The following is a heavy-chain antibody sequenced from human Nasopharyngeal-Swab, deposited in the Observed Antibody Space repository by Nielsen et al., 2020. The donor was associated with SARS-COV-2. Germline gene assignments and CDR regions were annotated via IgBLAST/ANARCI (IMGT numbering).Heavy chain of an antibody. J-gene: IGHJ3*02. CDR3: TRVDVHDAFDM. V-gene: IGHV3-74*01. D-gene: IGHD3-16*01. CDR1: GFTPSNYW. CDR2: INTDASRT. Sequence: ESLKISCAASGFTPSNYWIHWVRQTPGKGLLWVSRINTDASRTSYADSVKGRFTISRDNAKNTVYLQMNSLRGEDTAVYYCTRVDVHDAFDMWGQGTMVTVSS.